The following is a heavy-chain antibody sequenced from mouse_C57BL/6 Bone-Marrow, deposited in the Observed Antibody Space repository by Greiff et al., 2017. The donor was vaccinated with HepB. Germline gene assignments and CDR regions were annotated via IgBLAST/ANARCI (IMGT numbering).Heavy chain of an antibody. D-gene: IGHD2-5*01. CDR1: GFSLTSYG. CDR3: ASYYSNYYAMDY. Sequence: VKLQQSGPGLVQPSQSLSITCTVSGFSLTSYGVHWVRQSPGKGLEWMGVIWSGGSTDYNAAFISRLSISKDNSKSQVFFKMNSLQSDDSAIDYCASYYSNYYAMDYWGQGTSVTVSS. J-gene: IGHJ4*01. V-gene: IGHV2-2*01. CDR2: IWSGGST.